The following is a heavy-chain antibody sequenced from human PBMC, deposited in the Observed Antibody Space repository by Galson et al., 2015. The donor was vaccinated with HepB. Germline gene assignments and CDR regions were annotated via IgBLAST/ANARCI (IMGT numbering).Heavy chain of an antibody. CDR1: GGSMSSYY. Sequence: ETLSLTCTVSGGSMSSYYWSWIRQPPGKGLEWIGYMFYSGSTTYNPTLKSRVTISLDTSNKQFSLKLRSVTAADTAVYYCARGEMATTGAGFDPWGQGALVTVSS. D-gene: IGHD1-26*01. V-gene: IGHV4-59*01. CDR2: MFYSGST. CDR3: ARGEMATTGAGFDP. J-gene: IGHJ5*02.